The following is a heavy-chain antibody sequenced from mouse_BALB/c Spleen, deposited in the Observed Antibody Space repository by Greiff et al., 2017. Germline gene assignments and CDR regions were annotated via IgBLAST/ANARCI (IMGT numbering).Heavy chain of an antibody. V-gene: IGHV1S132*01. CDR2: LFPGTGTT. J-gene: IGHJ4*01. CDR3: ARGGAMDY. Sequence: VQLQQSGAELVKPGASVKLSCKTSGYTFTSYCIQWVKQRPGQGLGWIGELFPGTGTTYYNEKFKGKATLTIDTSSSTAYMQLSSLTSEDSAVYFCARGGAMDYWGQGTSVTVSS. CDR1: GYTFTSYC.